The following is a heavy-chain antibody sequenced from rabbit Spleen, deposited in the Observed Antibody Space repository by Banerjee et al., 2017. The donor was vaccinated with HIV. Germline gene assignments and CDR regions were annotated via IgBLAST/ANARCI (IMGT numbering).Heavy chain of an antibody. V-gene: IGHV1S40*01. Sequence: QSLEESGGDLVKPGASLTLTCTASGFSFSSSYYICWVRQAPGKGLEWIGGIYTDSSGSTAYASWAKGRFTISKSSSTTVTLRMTSLTAADTAAYFCARGSAAMTMVIAGYYLNLWGPGTLVTVS. CDR1: GFSFSSSYY. D-gene: IGHD2-1*01. J-gene: IGHJ4*01. CDR3: ARGSAAMTMVIAGYYLNL. CDR2: IYTDSSGST.